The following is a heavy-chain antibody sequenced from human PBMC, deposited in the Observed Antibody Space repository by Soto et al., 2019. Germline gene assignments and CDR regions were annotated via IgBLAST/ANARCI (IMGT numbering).Heavy chain of an antibody. D-gene: IGHD3-3*01. CDR3: ASGHTILGY. J-gene: IGHJ4*02. CDR1: GFRFNTYW. V-gene: IGHV3-7*01. Sequence: SLRLSCAATGFRFNTYWMSWVRQAPGKGLEWVANIMRDGSEKYYVDSVMGRFAISRDNAKNSLYLQMNSLRAEDTAVYYCASGHTILGYWGQGTLVTVSS. CDR2: IMRDGSEK.